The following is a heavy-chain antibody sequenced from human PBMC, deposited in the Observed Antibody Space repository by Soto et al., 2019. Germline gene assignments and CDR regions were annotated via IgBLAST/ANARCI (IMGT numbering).Heavy chain of an antibody. Sequence: EVQLVESGGDLVQRGGSLRLSCAASGFPFSSYCMPWVRHTPGKGLDWVARISGDGVTTYYADSVTGRFTVSRDNAKNTLSLQISGLRAEDTAVYYCAREYYGLLTGYYTDYWGQGTLGSVSS. J-gene: IGHJ4*02. V-gene: IGHV3-74*01. CDR2: ISGDGVTT. D-gene: IGHD3-9*01. CDR1: GFPFSSYC. CDR3: AREYYGLLTGYYTDY.